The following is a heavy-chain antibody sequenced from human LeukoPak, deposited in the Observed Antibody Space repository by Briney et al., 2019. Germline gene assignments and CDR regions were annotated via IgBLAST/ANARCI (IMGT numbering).Heavy chain of an antibody. V-gene: IGHV1-2*02. J-gene: IGHJ4*02. CDR1: EYTFTGYY. CDR3: ARGGYNTGWEFDY. Sequence: ASVKVSCKASEYTFTGYYMHWLRQAPGQGLEWMGWINPNSGATDYAQKFQGRVIITRDTSISTVYVELTRLRSDDTAVYYCARGGYNTGWEFDYWGQGTLVTVSS. D-gene: IGHD6-19*01. CDR2: INPNSGAT.